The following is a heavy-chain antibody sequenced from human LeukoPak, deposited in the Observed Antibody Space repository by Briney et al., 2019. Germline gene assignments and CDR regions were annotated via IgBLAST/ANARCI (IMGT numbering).Heavy chain of an antibody. V-gene: IGHV3-23*01. J-gene: IGHJ4*02. CDR2: ISNNGGYT. Sequence: GGSLRLSCAASGFTFSSSAMSWVRQAPGKGLEWVSAISNNGGYTYCADSVQGRFTISRDNSKSTLCLQMNSLRAEDTAVYYCAKQLGYCSDGSCYFPYWGQGTLVTVSS. CDR3: AKQLGYCSDGSCYFPY. D-gene: IGHD2-15*01. CDR1: GFTFSSSA.